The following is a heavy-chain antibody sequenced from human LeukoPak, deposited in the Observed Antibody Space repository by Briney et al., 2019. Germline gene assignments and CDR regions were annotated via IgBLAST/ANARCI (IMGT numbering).Heavy chain of an antibody. Sequence: GGSLRLSCAASGFTFSSNWIHWVRQAPGKGLLWVSRINSDGSIISYADSVKGRFTISRDNAKNTVYVQINSLRAEDAAVYYCARDQNLVSWGLDYFGYWGQGTLVTVSS. CDR1: GFTFSSNW. CDR2: INSDGSII. J-gene: IGHJ4*02. D-gene: IGHD7-27*01. V-gene: IGHV3-74*01. CDR3: ARDQNLVSWGLDYFGY.